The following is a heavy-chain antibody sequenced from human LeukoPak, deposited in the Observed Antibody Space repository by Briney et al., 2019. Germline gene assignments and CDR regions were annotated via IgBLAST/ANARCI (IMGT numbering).Heavy chain of an antibody. J-gene: IGHJ4*02. CDR2: IRPSGDNT. V-gene: IGHV3-23*01. D-gene: IGHD5-24*01. CDR1: GFTFSSYD. Sequence: GGSLRLSCAASGFTFSSYDMTWVRQAPGRGLEWVSSIRPSGDNTYYADSLKGRFTISRDNSKNTLYLQMNSLRAEDTAVYYCAKSGYNRFDYWGQGTLVTVSS. CDR3: AKSGYNRFDY.